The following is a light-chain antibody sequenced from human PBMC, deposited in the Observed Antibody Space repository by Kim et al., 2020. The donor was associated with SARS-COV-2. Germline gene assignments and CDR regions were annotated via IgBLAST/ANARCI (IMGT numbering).Light chain of an antibody. V-gene: IGLV3-1*01. J-gene: IGLJ1*01. Sequence: VSQGQTASITCSGEKLGDKYACWYQQKPGQSPVLVIYQDSRRPSGIPERFSGSNSGNTATLTISETQAMDEADYYCEAWDSSAGVFGTGTKVTVL. CDR1: KLGDKY. CDR3: EAWDSSAGV. CDR2: QDS.